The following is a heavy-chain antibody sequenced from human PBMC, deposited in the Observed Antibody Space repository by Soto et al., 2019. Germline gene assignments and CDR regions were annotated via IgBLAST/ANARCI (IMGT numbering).Heavy chain of an antibody. CDR2: ISAYNGNT. Sequence: QVQLVQSGAEVKKPGASVKVTCKASGYTFTSYGISWVRQAPGQGLEWMGWISAYNGNTNYAQKHQGRVTMTTDTSKSTAYMELRSLRSEDSAVYYCDSGIFGVVMAYGMDVWGQGTTVTVSS. CDR1: GYTFTSYG. J-gene: IGHJ6*02. D-gene: IGHD3-3*01. CDR3: DSGIFGVVMAYGMDV. V-gene: IGHV1-18*04.